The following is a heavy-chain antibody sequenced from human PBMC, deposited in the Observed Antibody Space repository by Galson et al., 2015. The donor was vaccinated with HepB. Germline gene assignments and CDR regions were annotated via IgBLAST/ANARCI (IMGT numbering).Heavy chain of an antibody. CDR1: GFTFSSYS. J-gene: IGHJ3*02. D-gene: IGHD2-15*01. Sequence: SLRLSCAASGFTFSSYSMNWVRQAPGKGLEWVSSISSSSSYIYYADSVKGRFTISRDNSKNTLYLQMNSLRAEDTAVYHCAKGGEGSTAFDIWGQGTMVTVSS. CDR2: ISSSSSYI. CDR3: AKGGEGSTAFDI. V-gene: IGHV3-21*04.